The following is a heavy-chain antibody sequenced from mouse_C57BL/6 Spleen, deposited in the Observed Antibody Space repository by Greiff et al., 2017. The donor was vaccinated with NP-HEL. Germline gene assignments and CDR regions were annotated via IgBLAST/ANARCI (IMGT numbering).Heavy chain of an antibody. J-gene: IGHJ2*01. D-gene: IGHD1-1*01. CDR1: GYTFTSYW. CDR3: ARAHYGSSYDY. Sequence: QVQLQQPGAELVKPGASVKLSCKASGYTFTSYWMQWVKQRPGQGLEWIGEIDPSDSYTNYNHKFKGKATLTVDTSSSTAYMQLSSLTSEDSAVYYCARAHYGSSYDYWGQGTTLTVSS. CDR2: IDPSDSYT. V-gene: IGHV1-50*01.